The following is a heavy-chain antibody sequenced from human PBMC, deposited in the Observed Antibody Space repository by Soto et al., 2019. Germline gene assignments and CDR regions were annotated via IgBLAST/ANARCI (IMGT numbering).Heavy chain of an antibody. CDR2: IRSKANSYAT. J-gene: IGHJ6*02. D-gene: IGHD6-6*01. CDR1: GFTFSGSA. Sequence: GGSLRLSCAASGFTFSGSAMHWVRQASGKGLEWVGRIRSKANSYATAYAASVKGRFTISRDDSKNTAYLQMNSLKTEDTAVYYCTPGGGSIAALVFDMSYYYGMDVWGQGTTVTVSS. CDR3: TPGGGSIAALVFDMSYYYGMDV. V-gene: IGHV3-73*01.